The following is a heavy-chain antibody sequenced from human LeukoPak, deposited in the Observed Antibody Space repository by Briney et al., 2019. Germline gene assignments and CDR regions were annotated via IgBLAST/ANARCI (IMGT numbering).Heavy chain of an antibody. V-gene: IGHV3-23*01. D-gene: IGHD1-26*01. CDR2: ISGSAYNT. CDR3: AKHSGSYFIYYVDS. J-gene: IGHJ4*02. Sequence: GGSLRLSCAASGFTFSGYGMSWVRQAPGKGLEWDSTISGSAYNTYYAGSVKGRFTISRDNSANTLYLQMNSLRAEDTALYYCAKHSGSYFIYYVDSWGQGTLVTVSS. CDR1: GFTFSGYG.